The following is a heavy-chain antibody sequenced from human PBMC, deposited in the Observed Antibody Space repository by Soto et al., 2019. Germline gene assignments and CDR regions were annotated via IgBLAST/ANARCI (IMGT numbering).Heavy chain of an antibody. Sequence: SETLSLTCTVSGGSISSSSYYWGWIRQPPGKGLEWIGSIYYSGSTYYNPSLKSRVTISVDTSKNQFSLKLSSVTAADTAVYYCATYRLWFGEENWFDPWGQGTLVTVSS. CDR3: ATYRLWFGEENWFDP. CDR1: GGSISSSSYY. V-gene: IGHV4-39*01. CDR2: IYYSGST. J-gene: IGHJ5*02. D-gene: IGHD3-10*01.